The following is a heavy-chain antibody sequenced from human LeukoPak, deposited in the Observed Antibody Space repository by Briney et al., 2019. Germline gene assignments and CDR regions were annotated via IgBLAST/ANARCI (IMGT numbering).Heavy chain of an antibody. J-gene: IGHJ4*02. V-gene: IGHV1-8*01. Sequence: ASVKVSCKASGYTFTSYDINWVRQATGQGLEWMGWMNPNSGNTGYAQKFQGRVTMTRNTSISTAYMELSSLRSEDTAVYYCARGRRWLQLRRVFDYWGRGTLVTVSS. CDR2: MNPNSGNT. D-gene: IGHD5-24*01. CDR1: GYTFTSYD. CDR3: ARGRRWLQLRRVFDY.